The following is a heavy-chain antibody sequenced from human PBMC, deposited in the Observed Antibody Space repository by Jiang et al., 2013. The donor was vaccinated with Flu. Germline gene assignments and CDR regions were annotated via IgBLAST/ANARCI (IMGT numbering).Heavy chain of an antibody. V-gene: IGHV4-59*01. J-gene: IGHJ5*02. Sequence: GSGLVKPSETLSLTCTVSGGSISSYYWSWIRQPPGKGLEWIGYIYYSGTTNYNPSLKSRVTISVDTSKNQFSLKLSSVTAADTAVYYCARETYDSSGYYFYRWFDPWGQGTLVTVSS. D-gene: IGHD3-22*01. CDR3: ARETYDSSGYYFYRWFDP. CDR1: GGSISSYY. CDR2: IYYSGTT.